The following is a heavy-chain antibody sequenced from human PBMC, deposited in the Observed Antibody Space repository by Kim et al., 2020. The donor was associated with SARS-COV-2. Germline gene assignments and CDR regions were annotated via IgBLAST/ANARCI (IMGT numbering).Heavy chain of an antibody. J-gene: IGHJ5*02. Sequence: SETLSLTCTVSGGSISSHYWNWIRQPPGKGLEWIGNIYYSGSTIYNPSLKSRVTISVDTSNNQFSLKLSSVTAADTAIYYCARRGDSGVYGNWFDPWGQGILVTVSS. V-gene: IGHV4-59*11. CDR3: ARRGDSGVYGNWFDP. D-gene: IGHD4-17*01. CDR2: IYYSGST. CDR1: GGSISSHY.